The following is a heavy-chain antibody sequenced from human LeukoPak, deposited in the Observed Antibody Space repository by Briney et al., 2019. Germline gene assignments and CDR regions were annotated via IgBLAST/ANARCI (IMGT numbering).Heavy chain of an antibody. CDR3: AKEEGRYYDSSGYAYNWFDP. CDR2: ISGSGGST. D-gene: IGHD3-22*01. J-gene: IGHJ5*02. Sequence: GGSLRLSCAASGFTFSSYAMSWVRQAPGKGLEWVSAISGSGGSTYYADSVKGRFTISRDNSKNTLYLQMNSLRAEDTAVYYCAKEEGRYYDSSGYAYNWFDPWGQGTLVTVSS. V-gene: IGHV3-23*01. CDR1: GFTFSSYA.